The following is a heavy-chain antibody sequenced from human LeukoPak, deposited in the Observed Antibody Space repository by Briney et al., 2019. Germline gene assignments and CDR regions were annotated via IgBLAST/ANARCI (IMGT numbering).Heavy chain of an antibody. CDR3: ARGSYGYYMDV. D-gene: IGHD3-22*01. CDR2: IHRSGST. J-gene: IGHJ6*04. Sequence: SEPLSLTCSGSNYSISNSLYWGWLRQPPGKGLEWIGSIHRSGSTFYNPSLKSRVPIPLDTSKNQFSLKLSSVAAADTAVYFCARGSYGYYMDVWGKGTTVTVSS. V-gene: IGHV4-38-2*02. CDR1: NYSISNSLY.